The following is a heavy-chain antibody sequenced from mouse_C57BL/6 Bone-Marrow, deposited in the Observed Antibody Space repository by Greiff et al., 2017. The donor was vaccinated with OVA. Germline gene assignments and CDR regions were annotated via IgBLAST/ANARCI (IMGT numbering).Heavy chain of an antibody. CDR2: IHPNSGST. Sequence: VQLQQPGAELVKPGAPVKLSCKASGYTFTSYWMHWVKQRPGQGLEWIGMIHPNSGSTNYNEKFKSKATLTVDKSSSTAYMQLSSLTSEDSAVYYCAREWLLPFDYWGQGTTLTVSS. CDR1: GYTFTSYW. D-gene: IGHD2-3*01. CDR3: AREWLLPFDY. J-gene: IGHJ2*01. V-gene: IGHV1-64*01.